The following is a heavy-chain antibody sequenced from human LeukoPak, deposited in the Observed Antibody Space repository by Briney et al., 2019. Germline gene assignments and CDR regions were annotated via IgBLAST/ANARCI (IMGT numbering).Heavy chain of an antibody. CDR3: AKEALDTAMVFNY. V-gene: IGHV3-7*03. J-gene: IGHJ4*02. Sequence: PGGSLRLSCAASGFTFTTYWMAWVRQAPGKGLEWVANIKQDGSEAVYADSVRGRFTISRDNSKNTLYLQMNSLRAEDTAVYYCAKEALDTAMVFNYWGQGTLVTVSS. D-gene: IGHD5-18*01. CDR2: IKQDGSEA. CDR1: GFTFTTYW.